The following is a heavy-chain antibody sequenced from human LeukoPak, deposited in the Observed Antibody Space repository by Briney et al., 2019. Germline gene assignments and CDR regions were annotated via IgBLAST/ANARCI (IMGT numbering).Heavy chain of an antibody. D-gene: IGHD3-9*01. CDR2: IYYSGST. J-gene: IGHJ3*02. Sequence: SESLSLTCTVSGGSISSGGYYWSWIRQHPGTGLEWIGYIYYSGSTYDKPSLKSRVTISVDTSKNQFSLKLSSVTAADTAVYYCARGKLLRYFDWLSRTADAFDIWGQGTMVTVSS. V-gene: IGHV4-31*03. CDR3: ARGKLLRYFDWLSRTADAFDI. CDR1: GGSISSGGYY.